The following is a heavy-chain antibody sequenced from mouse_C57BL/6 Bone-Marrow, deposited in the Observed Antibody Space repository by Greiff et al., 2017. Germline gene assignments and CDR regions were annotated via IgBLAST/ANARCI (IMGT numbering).Heavy chain of an antibody. Sequence: DVKLVESGGDLVKPGGSLKLSCAASGFTFSSYGMSWVRQTPDKRLAWVATISSGGSYTYYPDSVKGRFTISRDNAKNTLYLQMSSLKSEDTAMYYCARAYYYGSWFAYWGQGTLVTVSA. D-gene: IGHD1-1*01. CDR2: ISSGGSYT. J-gene: IGHJ3*01. CDR1: GFTFSSYG. V-gene: IGHV5-6*02. CDR3: ARAYYYGSWFAY.